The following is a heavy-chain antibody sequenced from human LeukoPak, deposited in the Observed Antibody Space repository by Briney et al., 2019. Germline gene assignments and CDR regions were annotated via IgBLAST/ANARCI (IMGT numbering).Heavy chain of an antibody. D-gene: IGHD4-11*01. CDR1: GGTFSSYA. Sequence: GSSVKVSCKASGGTFSSYAISWVRQAPGQGLEWMGGINPIFGTANYAQKFQGRVTITADKSTSTAYMELSSLRSEDTAVYYCATAVTGRGPFDYWGQGTLVTVSS. CDR3: ATAVTGRGPFDY. CDR2: INPIFGTA. V-gene: IGHV1-69*06. J-gene: IGHJ4*02.